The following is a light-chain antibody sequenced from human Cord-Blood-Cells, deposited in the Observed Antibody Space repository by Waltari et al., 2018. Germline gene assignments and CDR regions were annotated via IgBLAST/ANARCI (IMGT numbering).Light chain of an antibody. CDR3: MQALQTPMYT. J-gene: IGKJ2*01. Sequence: DIVMPQSPLSLPVTPGEPASISCRSSRSLLHSNGYNYLDWYLQKPGQSPQLLIYLGSNRASGVPDRFSGSGSGTDFTLKISRVEAEDVGVYYCMQALQTPMYTFGQGTKLEIK. CDR2: LGS. CDR1: RSLLHSNGYNY. V-gene: IGKV2-28*01.